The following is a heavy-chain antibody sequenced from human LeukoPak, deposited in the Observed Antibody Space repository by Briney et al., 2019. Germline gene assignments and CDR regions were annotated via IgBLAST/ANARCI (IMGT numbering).Heavy chain of an antibody. CDR1: GGSISTYY. CDR2: IYHSGST. CDR3: ARGLVEMATRYFDL. V-gene: IGHV4-59*01. J-gene: IGHJ2*01. Sequence: SETLSLTCIVSGGSISTYYWNWIRQPPGKGLEWIGYIYHSGSTNYNPSLQSRVTISVDTSKNQFSLNLNSVTAADTAVYYCARGLVEMATRYFDLWGRGTLVTVSS. D-gene: IGHD5-24*01.